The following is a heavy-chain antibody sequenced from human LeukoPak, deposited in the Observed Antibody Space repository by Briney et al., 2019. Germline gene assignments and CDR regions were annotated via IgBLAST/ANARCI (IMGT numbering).Heavy chain of an antibody. CDR1: GFTFSSYA. CDR2: ISYDGSNK. V-gene: IGHV3-30-3*01. Sequence: PGGSLRLSCAASGFTFSSYAMHWVRQAPGKGLEWVAVISYDGSNKYYADSVKGRFTISRDNSKNTLYPQMNSLRAEDTAVYYCARDEGIAVAVELDYWGQGTLVTVSS. J-gene: IGHJ4*02. CDR3: ARDEGIAVAVELDY. D-gene: IGHD6-19*01.